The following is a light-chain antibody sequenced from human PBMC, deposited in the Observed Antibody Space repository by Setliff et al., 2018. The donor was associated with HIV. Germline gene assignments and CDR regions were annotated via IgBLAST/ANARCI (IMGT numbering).Light chain of an antibody. V-gene: IGLV2-14*03. Sequence: QSALTQPASVSGSPGQSITISCSGTSSEVGGYNYVSWYQQYPGKAPKLMIYDVTKRPSGVSNRFSGSKSGNTASLTISGLQAEDEADYYCSSYTSSSTLEVFGGGTQLTVL. CDR2: DVT. CDR3: SSYTSSSTLEV. J-gene: IGLJ2*01. CDR1: SSEVGGYNY.